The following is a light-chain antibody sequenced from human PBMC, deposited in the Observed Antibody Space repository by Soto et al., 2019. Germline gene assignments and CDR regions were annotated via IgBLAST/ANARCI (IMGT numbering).Light chain of an antibody. V-gene: IGLV2-14*03. CDR2: DVS. Sequence: QSALTQPASVSGSPGQSITISCTGTNSDVGAYDYVSWYQHHPGNAPKLMMFDVSRRPSGVSNRFSGSKSGNTASLTISGLQADDEADYFCSSYTSTTTLYVFGTGTKLTVL. J-gene: IGLJ1*01. CDR3: SSYTSTTTLYV. CDR1: NSDVGAYDY.